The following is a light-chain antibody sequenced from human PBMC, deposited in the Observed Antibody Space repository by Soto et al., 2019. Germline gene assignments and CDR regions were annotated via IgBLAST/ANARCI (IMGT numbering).Light chain of an antibody. J-gene: IGLJ1*01. CDR1: SSDVDGYNY. CDR2: DVS. CDR3: SSYTSCSTLSTYV. Sequence: QSVLTQPASVSGSPGQSITISCTGTSSDVDGYNYVSWYQHHPGKAPKLMIYDVSNRPSGVSNRFSGSKSGNTASLIISGLQAEDEADYYCSSYTSCSTLSTYVFGTGSKLTVL. V-gene: IGLV2-14*03.